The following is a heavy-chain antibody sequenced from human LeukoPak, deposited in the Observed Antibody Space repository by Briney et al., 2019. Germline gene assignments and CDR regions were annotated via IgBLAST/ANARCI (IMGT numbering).Heavy chain of an antibody. CDR1: GFTFSSYA. J-gene: IGHJ4*02. CDR3: AKDQGVTRQ. V-gene: IGHV3-23*01. Sequence: GGSLRLSCAASGFTFSSYAMSWVRQAPGKGLQWVSAISGSGGSTFYADSVKGRFTISRDNSRNTLFLQMSNLTAEDTALYYCAKDQGVTRQWGQGTLVTVSS. CDR2: ISGSGGST.